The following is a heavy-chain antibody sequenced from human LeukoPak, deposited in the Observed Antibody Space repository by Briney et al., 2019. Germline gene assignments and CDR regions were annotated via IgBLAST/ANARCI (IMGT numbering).Heavy chain of an antibody. CDR1: AFTFSSYA. CDR2: ISGSGGST. J-gene: IGHJ6*02. Sequence: GGSLRLSCAASAFTFSSYAMSWVRQAPGKGLEWVSAISGSGGSTYYADSVKGRFTISRDNSKNTLYLQMNSLRAEDTAVYYCAKVLPDYGDYRVYYYYGMDVWGQGTTVTVSS. V-gene: IGHV3-23*01. CDR3: AKVLPDYGDYRVYYYYGMDV. D-gene: IGHD4-17*01.